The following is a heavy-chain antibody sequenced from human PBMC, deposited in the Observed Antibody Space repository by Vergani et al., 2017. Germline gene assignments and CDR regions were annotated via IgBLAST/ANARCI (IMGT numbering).Heavy chain of an antibody. CDR1: GGSISSGGYY. D-gene: IGHD2-15*01. CDR3: ARGIVNTDPWWFDP. V-gene: IGHV4-31*03. CDR2: IYYSGST. J-gene: IGHJ5*02. Sequence: QVQLQESGPGLVKPSQTLSLTCTVSGGSISSGGYYWSWIRQHPGKGLEWIGYIYYSGSTYYNPSLKSRVTRSVDTSKNQFSLKLSSVTAADTAVYYCARGIVNTDPWWFDPWGQGTLVTVSS.